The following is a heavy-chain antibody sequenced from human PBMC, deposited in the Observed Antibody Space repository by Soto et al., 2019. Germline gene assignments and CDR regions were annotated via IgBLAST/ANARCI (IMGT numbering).Heavy chain of an antibody. D-gene: IGHD2-2*01. V-gene: IGHV1-2*04. CDR3: ARGVYCSSTSCGSHLDY. J-gene: IGHJ4*02. Sequence: AAVKVSCKASGYTFTGYYMHWVRQAPGQGFEWMGWINPNSGGTNYAQKFQGWVTMTRDTSVSTAYMELSRLRSDDTAVYYCARGVYCSSTSCGSHLDYWGQGTLVTVSS. CDR2: INPNSGGT. CDR1: GYTFTGYY.